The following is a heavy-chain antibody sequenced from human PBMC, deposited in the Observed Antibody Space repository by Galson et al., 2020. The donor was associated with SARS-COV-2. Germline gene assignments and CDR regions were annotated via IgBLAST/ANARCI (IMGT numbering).Heavy chain of an antibody. CDR3: ADLGFHPVDV. V-gene: IGHV3-72*01. Sequence: QLGESLKISCVASGFSLSDHYMEWVRQAPGKGLEWLGVIEHNVNNYKTQYAASVKGRFTMSRDDSKNSMYLEMNSLKAEDTAVYYCADLGFHPVDVWGQGTTVIVSS. D-gene: IGHD2-15*01. J-gene: IGHJ6*02. CDR1: GFSLSDHY. CDR2: IEHNVNNYKT.